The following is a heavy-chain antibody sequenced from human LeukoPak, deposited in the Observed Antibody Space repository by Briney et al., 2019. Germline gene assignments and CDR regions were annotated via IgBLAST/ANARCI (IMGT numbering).Heavy chain of an antibody. Sequence: PGGSLSLSCAASGFTFGTYWMHWVRQGPGKWLVWVSRINPDGSSTTYADSVKGRFTISRDNAKNTLYLQMSSLRAEDTAVYYCARGRYYYDPLDYWGQGTLVTVSS. CDR2: INPDGSST. J-gene: IGHJ4*02. D-gene: IGHD3-22*01. V-gene: IGHV3-74*01. CDR1: GFTFGTYW. CDR3: ARGRYYYDPLDY.